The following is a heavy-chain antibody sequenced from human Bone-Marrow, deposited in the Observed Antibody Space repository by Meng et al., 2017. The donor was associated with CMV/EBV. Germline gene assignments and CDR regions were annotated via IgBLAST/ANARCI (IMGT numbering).Heavy chain of an antibody. V-gene: IGHV4-34*01. CDR1: GWSFSGYY. CDR2: INHSGST. CDR3: ARGRTAAGATTTTFDY. J-gene: IGHJ4*02. D-gene: IGHD6-13*01. Sequence: QVPLQPCGAGLLKPSESLSLTCAGYGWSFSGYYWSWIRQPPGKGLEWIGEINHSGSTNYNPSLKSRVTISVDTSKNQFSLKLSSVTAADTAVYYCARGRTAAGATTTTFDYWGQGTLVTVSS.